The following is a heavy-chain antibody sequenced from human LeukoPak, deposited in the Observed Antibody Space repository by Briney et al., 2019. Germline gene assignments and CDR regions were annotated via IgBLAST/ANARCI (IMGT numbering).Heavy chain of an antibody. Sequence: PSETLSLTCTVSGYSISSGYYWGWIRQSPEKGREWIGRIFHSGATYYNPSLKSRVTITVDTSKSHFSLKVTSVTAADTAVYYCARCGVAYYGAFYIGSQETMVTVSS. CDR1: GYSISSGYY. CDR3: ARCGVAYYGAFYI. CDR2: IFHSGAT. V-gene: IGHV4-38-2*02. J-gene: IGHJ3*02. D-gene: IGHD3-10*01.